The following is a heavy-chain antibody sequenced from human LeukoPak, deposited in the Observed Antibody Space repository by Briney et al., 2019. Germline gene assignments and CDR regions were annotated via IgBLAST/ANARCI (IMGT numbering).Heavy chain of an antibody. CDR3: AISGFWTDHPAFDI. D-gene: IGHD1-1*01. Sequence: GASVKVSCKASGYTFTSYAMHWVRQAPGQGLEWLGWINTNTANPTYAQGFTGRFVFSLDTSVTTTYLQISSLQDEDTAVYYCAISGFWTDHPAFDIWGQGTMVTVSS. J-gene: IGHJ3*02. CDR1: GYTFTSYA. V-gene: IGHV7-4-1*02. CDR2: INTNTANP.